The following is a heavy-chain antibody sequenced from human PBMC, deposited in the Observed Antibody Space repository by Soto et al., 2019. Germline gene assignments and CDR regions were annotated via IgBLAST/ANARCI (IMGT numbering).Heavy chain of an antibody. CDR2: IFTSGNA. CDR3: ARDDYPKEFDN. J-gene: IGHJ4*02. Sequence: SETLSLTCTVSSGFISSYSWSWIRQPAGKGLEWIGRIFTSGNAIYNPSLNSRVTMSVDTSKNQFSLKLTSVTAADTAVYYCARDDYPKEFDNWGRGTLVTVSS. D-gene: IGHD5-12*01. V-gene: IGHV4-4*07. CDR1: SGFISSYS.